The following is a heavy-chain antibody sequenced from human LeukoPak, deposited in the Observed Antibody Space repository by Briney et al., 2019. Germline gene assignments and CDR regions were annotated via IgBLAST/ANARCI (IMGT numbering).Heavy chain of an antibody. V-gene: IGHV2-5*02. Sequence: SGPTLVKPTQTLTLTCTFSGFSLSSSGVGVGWIRQPPVKALKWIALIYRDDDKPYRRSLTSTLTITKNTPKNQVVLTMTNMDPVDTATYCCAHSDGFDIWGQGTMVTVSS. CDR2: IYRDDDK. J-gene: IGHJ3*02. CDR3: AHSDGFDI. CDR1: GFSLSSSGVG.